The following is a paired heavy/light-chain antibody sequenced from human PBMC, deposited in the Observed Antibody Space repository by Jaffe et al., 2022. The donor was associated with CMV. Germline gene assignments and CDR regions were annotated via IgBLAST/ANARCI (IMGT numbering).Light chain of an antibody. CDR2: GAS. CDR1: QDISVW. Sequence: DIHMTQSPSSVSASVGDRVTISCRASQDISVWLAWYQQKPGKAPKLLIYGASTLHSGVPSRFSGSGSGTDFTLTISSLQPEDFATYYCQQANSFPPATFGGGTKVEIK. CDR3: QQANSFPPAT. V-gene: IGKV1-12*01. J-gene: IGKJ4*01.
Heavy chain of an antibody. J-gene: IGHJ3*01. CDR2: ISAHNGNR. V-gene: IGHV1-18*01. CDR1: GYTFSNYG. Sequence: QIQLVQSGAEVKKPGASVKVSCSGSGYTFSNYGIAWVRQAPGEGLEWMGWISAHNGNRNYAQKFQGRVTMSTDTSTSTAYMELRNLRSDDTAVYYCASSIVVVTPAHDAFDFWGQGTMVTVSS. D-gene: IGHD2-21*02. CDR3: ASSIVVVTPAHDAFDF.